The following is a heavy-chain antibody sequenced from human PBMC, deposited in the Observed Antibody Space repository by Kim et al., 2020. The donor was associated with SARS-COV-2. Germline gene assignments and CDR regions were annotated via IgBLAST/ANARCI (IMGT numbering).Heavy chain of an antibody. CDR3: AKGYYYGSGSLGPLDY. CDR1: GFTFSSYA. CDR2: ISGSGGST. J-gene: IGHJ4*02. D-gene: IGHD3-10*01. Sequence: GGSLRLSCAASGFTFSSYAMSWVRQAPGKGLEWVSAISGSGGSTYYADSVKGRFTISRDNSKNTLYLQMNSLRAEDTAVYYCAKGYYYGSGSLGPLDYWGQGTLVTVSS. V-gene: IGHV3-23*01.